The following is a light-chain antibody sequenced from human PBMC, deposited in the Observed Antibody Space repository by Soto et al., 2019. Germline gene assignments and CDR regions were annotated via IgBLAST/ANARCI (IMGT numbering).Light chain of an antibody. CDR1: QTISSW. CDR2: KAS. Sequence: DIQMTQAPSTPSLSVRDSVTITCRASQTISSWLAWYQQKPGKAPKLLIYKASTLKSGVPSRFSGSGSGTEFTLTISSLQPDDFATYYCQHYNSYSEAFGQGTKVDIK. CDR3: QHYNSYSEA. V-gene: IGKV1-5*03. J-gene: IGKJ1*01.